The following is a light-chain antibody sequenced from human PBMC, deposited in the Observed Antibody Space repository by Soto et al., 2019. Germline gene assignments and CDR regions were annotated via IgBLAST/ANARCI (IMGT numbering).Light chain of an antibody. CDR2: DAS. CDR1: QGIGTW. J-gene: IGKJ1*01. V-gene: IGKV1-5*01. Sequence: EIQMTQSPSSVSASVGDRVTITCRASQGIGTWLAWYQQKPGKAPKLLIYDASSLESGVPSRFSGSGSGTEFTLTISSLQPDDFATYYCQQYNSYSRTFGQGTKVDIK. CDR3: QQYNSYSRT.